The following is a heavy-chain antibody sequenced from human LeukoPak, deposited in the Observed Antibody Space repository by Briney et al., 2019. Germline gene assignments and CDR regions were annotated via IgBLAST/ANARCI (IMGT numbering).Heavy chain of an antibody. CDR2: IGSSGSPI. V-gene: IGHV3-48*03. CDR3: ARGPAVDPFDI. D-gene: IGHD4-23*01. J-gene: IGHJ4*02. CDR1: GFTFRNYD. Sequence: PGGSLRLSCAASGFTFRNYDMNWVRQAPGKGLEWVSFIGSSGSPIYYADSVKGRFTISRDNAKNSLYLQMSSLRVEDTAVYYCARGPAVDPFDIWGQRTLVTVSS.